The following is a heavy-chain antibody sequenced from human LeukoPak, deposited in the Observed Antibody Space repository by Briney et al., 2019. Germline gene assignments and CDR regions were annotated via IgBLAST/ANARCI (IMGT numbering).Heavy chain of an antibody. D-gene: IGHD5-18*01. V-gene: IGHV3-66*02. J-gene: IGHJ4*02. Sequence: GGSLRLSCAASGFSVSSNYMTWVCQAPGKGLEWVSVIYSGGSTYYADSLKRPLTISRDNSKNTLYLQMHSLRTEDTGVYYCARQYNYAFAYWGQGTLVTVSS. CDR3: ARQYNYAFAY. CDR1: GFSVSSNY. CDR2: IYSGGST.